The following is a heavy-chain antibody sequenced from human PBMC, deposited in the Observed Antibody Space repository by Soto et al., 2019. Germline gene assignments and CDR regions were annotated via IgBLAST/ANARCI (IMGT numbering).Heavy chain of an antibody. J-gene: IGHJ4*02. Sequence: GGSLRLSCAASGFTFGSYAMNWVRQAPGKGLEWVSAISVNPGNTYYADSVKGRFTISRDNSKNTLYLQMSSLRAEDTALYYCAKMSGTYYSDYWGQGTLVTVSS. CDR1: GFTFGSYA. CDR3: AKMSGTYYSDY. CDR2: ISVNPGNT. V-gene: IGHV3-23*01. D-gene: IGHD1-26*01.